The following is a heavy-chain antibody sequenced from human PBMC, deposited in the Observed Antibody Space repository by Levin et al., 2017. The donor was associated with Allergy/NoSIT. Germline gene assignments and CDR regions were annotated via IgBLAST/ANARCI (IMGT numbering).Heavy chain of an antibody. CDR2: IHNSGGT. CDR1: GGSLGGYY. J-gene: IGHJ5*02. CDR3: ARRVRFYDYVRGSYRYNWFDP. Sequence: SETLSLTCAVYGGSLGGYYWTWIRQAPGRGLEWIGEIHNSGGTNYKPSLKSRVIISLDTSKNQFSLELRSVTAADTAVYYCARRVRFYDYVRGSYRYNWFDPGGQGTLVTVSS. V-gene: IGHV4-34*01. D-gene: IGHD3-16*02.